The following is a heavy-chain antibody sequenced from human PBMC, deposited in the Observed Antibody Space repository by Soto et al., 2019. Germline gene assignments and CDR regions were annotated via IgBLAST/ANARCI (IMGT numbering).Heavy chain of an antibody. CDR3: ARAYYYDSSGHNATSFDY. D-gene: IGHD3-22*01. Sequence: SETLSLTCTVSGGSISSGDYYWSWIRQPPGKGLAWIGYIYYSGSTYYNPSLKSRLTISVDTPKNQFSLELSSVTAADTAVYYCARAYYYDSSGHNATSFDYLGPGTLGTVYS. J-gene: IGHJ4*02. V-gene: IGHV4-30-4*01. CDR1: GGSISSGDYY. CDR2: IYYSGST.